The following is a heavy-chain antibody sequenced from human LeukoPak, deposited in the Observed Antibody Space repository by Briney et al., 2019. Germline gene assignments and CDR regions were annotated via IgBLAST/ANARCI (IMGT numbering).Heavy chain of an antibody. V-gene: IGHV3-21*01. J-gene: IGHJ4*02. CDR1: GFTFSSYN. CDR2: ISTTSSYI. D-gene: IGHD3-16*02. Sequence: PGGSLRLSCAASGFTFSSYNMNWDRQAPGKGLEWVSSISTTSSYIYYADSVKGRFAISRDDAKDSLYLQMNSLRAEDTAVYYCARDLDREGGIGYYWGQGTLVTVSS. CDR3: ARDLDREGGIGYY.